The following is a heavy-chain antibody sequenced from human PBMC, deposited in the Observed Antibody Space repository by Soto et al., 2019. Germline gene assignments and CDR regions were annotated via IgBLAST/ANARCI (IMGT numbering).Heavy chain of an antibody. Sequence: ASVKVSCKPSGYAFTSYLLYWVRQAPGQRLEWMGWINTGNGNTKYSQKFQGRVTITRDTSASTAYMELSSLTSEDTAVYYCASGNCGYLCYHDYWGQGTLVTVSS. J-gene: IGHJ4*02. D-gene: IGHD2-21*01. CDR1: GYAFTSYL. CDR3: ASGNCGYLCYHDY. V-gene: IGHV1-3*04. CDR2: INTGNGNT.